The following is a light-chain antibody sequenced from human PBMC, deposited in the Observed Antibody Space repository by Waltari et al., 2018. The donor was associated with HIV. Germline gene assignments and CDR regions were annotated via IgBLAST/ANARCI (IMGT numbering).Light chain of an antibody. V-gene: IGLV1-47*01. CDR2: RNN. J-gene: IGLJ3*02. Sequence: QSVLTKPPSASGTPGQRVTLSCSGSDSNDGNNHLSWYHHLPGTTPKLLIYRNNQRPSGDPDRFSGSKSGTSASLAISGLRSEDEADYYCAAWDDSLSGRVFGGGTKLTVL. CDR3: AAWDDSLSGRV. CDR1: DSNDGNNH.